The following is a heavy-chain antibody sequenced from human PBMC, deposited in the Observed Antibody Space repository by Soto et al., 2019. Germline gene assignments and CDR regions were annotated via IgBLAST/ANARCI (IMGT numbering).Heavy chain of an antibody. D-gene: IGHD2-15*01. CDR2: VSTSGRST. CDR3: VKQAHGLDGVAFDY. CDR1: GFIFSEST. Sequence: GGSLRLSCSASGFIFSESTIYWVRQVPGKGLEAISAVSTSGRSTYYADSVKDRFSISRDNSKNTLFLQMGSLRPENTAIYYCVKQAHGLDGVAFDYWGQGTQVTVSS. J-gene: IGHJ4*02. V-gene: IGHV3-64D*06.